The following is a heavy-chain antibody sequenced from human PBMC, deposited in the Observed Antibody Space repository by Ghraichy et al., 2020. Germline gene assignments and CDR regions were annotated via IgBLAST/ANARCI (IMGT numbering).Heavy chain of an antibody. CDR3: ARGTYGPGNYYYMDI. D-gene: IGHD3-10*01. J-gene: IGHJ6*03. Sequence: SQTLSLTCTVSGDSTISSYWSWIRQSPGKGLEWIGDILHSGSTKYNPSLKSRVTILINTSTNQFSLKLSSVTVADTAVYYCARGTYGPGNYYYMDIWGKGATVTDSS. CDR1: GDSTISSY. CDR2: ILHSGST. V-gene: IGHV4-59*01.